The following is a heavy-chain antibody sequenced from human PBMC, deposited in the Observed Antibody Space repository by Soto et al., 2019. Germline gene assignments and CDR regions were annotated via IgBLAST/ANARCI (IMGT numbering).Heavy chain of an antibody. V-gene: IGHV1-18*01. CDR3: AREGDVPYYYYGIDV. Sequence: QVHLVQSGAEVKKPGASVKVSCKTSGYTFTRYGISWVRQDPGQGLEWMGWISGYDGRTNFAQKVQDRVTMTTDTSTSTFYMWLRSLSSDDTAVYYCAREGDVPYYYYGIDVLGQGTTVTVSS. J-gene: IGHJ6*02. CDR1: GYTFTRYG. D-gene: IGHD2-21*02. CDR2: ISGYDGRT.